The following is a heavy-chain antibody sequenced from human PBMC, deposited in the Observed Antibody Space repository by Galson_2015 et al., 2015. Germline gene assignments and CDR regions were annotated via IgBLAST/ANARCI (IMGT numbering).Heavy chain of an antibody. V-gene: IGHV6-1*01. CDR1: GDSVSSNSGA. Sequence: CAISGDSVSSNSGAWTWIRQSPSRGLEWLGRTYYRSKWYTDYAVSVKSRIIVNPDTSKNQFSLQLSSVTPEDTAVYYCAKAYTTGFPPDHWGQGTLVAAAS. CDR2: TYYRSKWYT. D-gene: IGHD6-19*01. CDR3: AKAYTTGFPPDH. J-gene: IGHJ4*02.